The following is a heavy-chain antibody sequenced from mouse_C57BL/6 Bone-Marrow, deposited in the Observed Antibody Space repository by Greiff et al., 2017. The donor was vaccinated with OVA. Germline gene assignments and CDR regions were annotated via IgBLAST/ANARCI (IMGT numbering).Heavy chain of an antibody. CDR1: GYTFTDYN. Sequence: VQLQQSGPELVKPGASVKMSCKASGYTFTDYNMHWVKQSHGKSLEWIGFINPNNGGTSYNQKFKGKATLTVNKSSSTAYMELRSLTSEDSAVYYCAPWGDYDVGDYWGQGTTLTVSS. CDR3: APWGDYDVGDY. V-gene: IGHV1-22*01. CDR2: INPNNGGT. D-gene: IGHD2-4*01. J-gene: IGHJ2*01.